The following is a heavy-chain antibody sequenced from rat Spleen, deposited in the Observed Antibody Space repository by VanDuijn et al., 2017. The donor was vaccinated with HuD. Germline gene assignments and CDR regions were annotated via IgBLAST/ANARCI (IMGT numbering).Heavy chain of an antibody. CDR1: GFTFSNYY. Sequence: EVQLVESGGGLVQPGRSLKLSCAASGFTFSNYYMAWVRQAPTKGLEWVASISYGDSSGHSGTYYRDSVKGRFTISRDDAKSTLYLQVDSLRSEDTATYYCARQDTSGYSNWFAYWGQGTLVTVSS. J-gene: IGHJ3*01. CDR2: ISYGDSSGHSGT. V-gene: IGHV5-29*01. D-gene: IGHD4-3*01. CDR3: ARQDTSGYSNWFAY.